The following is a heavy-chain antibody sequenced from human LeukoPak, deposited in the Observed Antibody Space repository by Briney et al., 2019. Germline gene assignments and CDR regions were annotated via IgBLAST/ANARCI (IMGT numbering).Heavy chain of an antibody. V-gene: IGHV1-2*02. CDR1: GYTFTAYY. CDR3: AREGWGEDTTGTMSLDL. Sequence: ASVKVSCKVSGYTFTAYYLHWVRQAPGQGLEWMGWINLNDGDTLSAQKFQGRVTLTRDTSISTAYVELSSLRFDDTAIYYCAREGWGEDTTGTMSLDLWGQGTLVTVSS. J-gene: IGHJ4*02. CDR2: INLNDGDT. D-gene: IGHD1-7*01.